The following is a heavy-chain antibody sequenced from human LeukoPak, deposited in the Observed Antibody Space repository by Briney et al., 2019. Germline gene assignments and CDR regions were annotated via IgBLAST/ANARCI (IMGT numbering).Heavy chain of an antibody. D-gene: IGHD4-17*01. CDR3: ARGSGDYVRNWFDP. CDR1: GGSFSGYY. J-gene: IGHJ5*02. Sequence: PSETLSLTCAVYGGSFSGYYWSWIRQPPGKGLEWIGGINHSGSTNYNPSLKSRVTISVDTSKNQFSLKLSSVTAADTAVYYCARGSGDYVRNWFDPWGQGTLVTVSS. CDR2: INHSGST. V-gene: IGHV4-34*01.